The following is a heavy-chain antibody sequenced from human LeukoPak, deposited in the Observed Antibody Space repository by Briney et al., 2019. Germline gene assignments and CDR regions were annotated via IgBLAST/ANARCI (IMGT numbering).Heavy chain of an antibody. Sequence: SETLSLTCTVSGGSISSNYWSWIRQPPGKGLEWIGYIYYSGSTNYNPSLKSRVTISVDTSKNQFSLKLSSVTAADTAVYYCARDRGGDFWSGYHITDWGQGTLVTVSS. D-gene: IGHD3-3*01. CDR2: IYYSGST. J-gene: IGHJ4*02. V-gene: IGHV4-59*01. CDR3: ARDRGGDFWSGYHITD. CDR1: GGSISSNY.